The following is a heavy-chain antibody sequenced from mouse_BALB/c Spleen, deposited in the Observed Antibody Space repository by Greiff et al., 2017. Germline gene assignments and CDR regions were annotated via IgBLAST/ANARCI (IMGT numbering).Heavy chain of an antibody. Sequence: EVQLQESGPSLVKPSQTLSLTCSVTGDSITSGYWNWIRKFPGNKLEYMGYISYSGSTYYNPSLKSRISITRDTSKNQYYLQLNSVTTEDTATYYCARADYRTGLAMDYWGQGTSVTVSS. J-gene: IGHJ4*01. CDR1: GDSITSGY. D-gene: IGHD2-14*01. CDR2: ISYSGST. CDR3: ARADYRTGLAMDY. V-gene: IGHV3-8*02.